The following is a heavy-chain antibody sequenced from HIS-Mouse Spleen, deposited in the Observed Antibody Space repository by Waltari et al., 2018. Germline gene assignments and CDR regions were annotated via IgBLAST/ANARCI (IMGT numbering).Heavy chain of an antibody. CDR3: AKVNSGSYYFDY. CDR2: ISYDGSNK. J-gene: IGHJ4*02. V-gene: IGHV3-30*04. D-gene: IGHD1-26*01. CDR1: GFTFSILA. Sequence: QVQLVESGGGVVQPGRSLRLSCASSGFTFSILAMPWVRQAPGKGLEWVAVISYDGSNKYYADSVKGRFTISRDNSKNTLYLQMNSLRAEDTAVYYCAKVNSGSYYFDYWGQGTLVTVSS.